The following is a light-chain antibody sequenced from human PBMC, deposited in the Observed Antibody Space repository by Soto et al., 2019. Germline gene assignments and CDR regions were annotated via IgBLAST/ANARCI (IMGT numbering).Light chain of an antibody. J-gene: IGKJ1*01. V-gene: IGKV2-30*01. CDR2: EVS. CDR1: QGLVYSDGNNY. Sequence: DVVMTQSPLSLPVTLGQPASISCRSSQGLVYSDGNNYLSWFQQRPGQSPRRLIYEVSRRDSGVPDRFSGSGSGTDFTLEISRVEAEDVAVYYCLQDSHWPPTFGQGTKVEIK. CDR3: LQDSHWPPT.